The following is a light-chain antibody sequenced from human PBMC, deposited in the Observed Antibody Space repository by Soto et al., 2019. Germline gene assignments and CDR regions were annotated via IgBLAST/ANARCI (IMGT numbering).Light chain of an antibody. CDR3: QQYRSWPRT. Sequence: EIVLTQSPATLSLSPGEGATLSCRASQSVSSFLSGYQQKPGQAPRLLIYDASNRATGFPARFSGSGSGTELTLTISNVRPEDFAVYYCQQYRSWPRTFGQGTKVDIK. V-gene: IGKV3-11*01. CDR1: QSVSSF. J-gene: IGKJ1*01. CDR2: DAS.